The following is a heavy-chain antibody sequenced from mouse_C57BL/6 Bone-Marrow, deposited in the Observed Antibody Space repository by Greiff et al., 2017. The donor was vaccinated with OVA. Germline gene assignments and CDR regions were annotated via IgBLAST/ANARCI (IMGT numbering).Heavy chain of an antibody. J-gene: IGHJ2*01. CDR3: ARKGLLRRDYFDD. CDR2: IHPNSGST. Sequence: QVQLQQPGAELVKPGASVKLSCKASGYTFTSYWMHWVKQRPGQGLEWIGMIHPNSGSTNYNEKFKSKATLTVDKSSSTAYMQLSSLTSEDSAVYYGARKGLLRRDYFDDWGKGTTLTVSS. D-gene: IGHD1-1*01. V-gene: IGHV1-64*01. CDR1: GYTFTSYW.